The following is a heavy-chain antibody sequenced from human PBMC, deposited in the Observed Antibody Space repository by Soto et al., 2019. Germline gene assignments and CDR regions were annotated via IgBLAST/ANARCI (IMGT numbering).Heavy chain of an antibody. CDR2: IYYSGST. J-gene: IGHJ4*02. D-gene: IGHD3-10*01. CDR3: ARKVRGGGSIDTVY. V-gene: IGHV4-59*01. Sequence: QVQLQESGPGLVKPSETLSLTCTVSGGSISSYFWSWIRQPPGTGLQWYGYIYYSGSTNYNPSLESRVTISVNTSKNQSSQELSSVTVADTAVYYGARKVRGGGSIDTVYWGQGTLVTVSS. CDR1: GGSISSYF.